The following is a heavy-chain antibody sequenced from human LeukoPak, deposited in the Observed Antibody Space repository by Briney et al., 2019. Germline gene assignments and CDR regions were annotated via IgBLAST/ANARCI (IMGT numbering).Heavy chain of an antibody. V-gene: IGHV6-1*01. CDR2: AYYRSKWYT. J-gene: IGHJ4*02. Sequence: SQTLSLTCAISGDSFSSNSAAWNWVRQSPSRGLEWLGRAYYRSKWYTDYAEPVKSRITINPDTSKNQFSLQVNSVTPEDTAVYYCARGSSRIYYYDSSGYSHAFDYWGQGILVTVSS. CDR1: GDSFSSNSAA. CDR3: ARGSSRIYYYDSSGYSHAFDY. D-gene: IGHD3-22*01.